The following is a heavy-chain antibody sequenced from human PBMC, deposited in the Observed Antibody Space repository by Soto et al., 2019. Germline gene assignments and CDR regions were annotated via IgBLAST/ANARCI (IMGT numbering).Heavy chain of an antibody. D-gene: IGHD1-1*01. J-gene: IGHJ6*02. V-gene: IGHV1-69*13. CDR2: IIPIFGTA. Sequence: SVKVSCKASGGTFSSYAISWARQAPGQGLEWMGGIIPIFGTANYAQKFQGRVTITADESTSTAYMELSSLRSEDTAVYYCASGTRRSWNYYYGMDVWGQGTTVTVS. CDR3: ASGTRRSWNYYYGMDV. CDR1: GGTFSSYA.